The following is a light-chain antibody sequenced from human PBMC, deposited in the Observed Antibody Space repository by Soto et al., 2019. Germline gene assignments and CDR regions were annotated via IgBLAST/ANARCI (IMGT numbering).Light chain of an antibody. Sequence: QSALTQPASVSGSPGQSITISCTGTSSDVGGYNYVSWYQQHPGKAPKLMIYDVSNRPFGVSNRFSGSKSGNTASLTISGLQVEDEADYYCSSYTVSSSVVFGGGTQLTVL. CDR3: SSYTVSSSVV. V-gene: IGLV2-14*01. CDR1: SSDVGGYNY. CDR2: DVS. J-gene: IGLJ3*02.